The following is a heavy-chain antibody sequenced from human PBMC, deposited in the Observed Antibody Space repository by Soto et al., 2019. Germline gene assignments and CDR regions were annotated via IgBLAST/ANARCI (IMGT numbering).Heavy chain of an antibody. CDR3: VREPWGFSGTWYDY. J-gene: IGHJ4*02. CDR1: EFSFSSYW. CDR2: INHDGSKT. V-gene: IGHV3-74*01. D-gene: IGHD6-13*01. Sequence: PEGSLRLSCAASEFSFSSYWMHWVRQVPGKGPAWVSRINHDGSKTEYADSVKGRFTISRDNTNNTLYLQMNSLRVEDTAMYYCVREPWGFSGTWYDYWGQGTLVTAPQ.